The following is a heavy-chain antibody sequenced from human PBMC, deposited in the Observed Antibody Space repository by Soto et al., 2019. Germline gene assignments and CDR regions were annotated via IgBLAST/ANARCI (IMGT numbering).Heavy chain of an antibody. Sequence: GGSLRLSCAASGFTCSSYAMSWVRQAPGKGLEWVSAISGSGGSTYYADSVKGRFTISRDNSKNTLYLQMDSLRAEDTAVYYCAKDRDFVVAADPFDYWGQGTLVTVSS. CDR1: GFTCSSYA. J-gene: IGHJ4*02. D-gene: IGHD2-15*01. V-gene: IGHV3-23*01. CDR3: AKDRDFVVAADPFDY. CDR2: ISGSGGST.